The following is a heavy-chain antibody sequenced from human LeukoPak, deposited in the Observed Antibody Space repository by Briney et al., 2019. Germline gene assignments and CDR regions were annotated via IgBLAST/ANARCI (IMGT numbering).Heavy chain of an antibody. J-gene: IGHJ4*02. V-gene: IGHV3-21*01. CDR1: GFTFSSYS. D-gene: IGHD3-22*01. CDR3: ARGIRGWLEGSFDY. Sequence: GGSLRLFCAASGFTFSSYSMNWVRQAPGKGLEWVSSISSSSSYIYYADSVKGRFTISRDNAKNSLYLQMNSLRAEDTAVYYCARGIRGWLEGSFDYWGQGTLVTVSS. CDR2: ISSSSSYI.